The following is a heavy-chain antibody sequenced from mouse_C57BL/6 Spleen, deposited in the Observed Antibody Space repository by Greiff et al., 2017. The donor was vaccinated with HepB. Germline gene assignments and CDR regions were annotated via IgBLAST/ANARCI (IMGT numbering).Heavy chain of an antibody. J-gene: IGHJ1*03. D-gene: IGHD1-1*01. CDR2: IYPRSGNT. CDR1: GYTFTSYG. CDR3: ARIITTVWYFDV. V-gene: IGHV1-81*01. Sequence: VKLQQSGAELARPGASVKLSCKASGYTFTSYGISWVKQRTGQGLEWIGEIYPRSGNTYYNEKFKGKATLTADKSSSTAYMELRSLTSEDSAVYFCARIITTVWYFDVWGTGTTVTVSS.